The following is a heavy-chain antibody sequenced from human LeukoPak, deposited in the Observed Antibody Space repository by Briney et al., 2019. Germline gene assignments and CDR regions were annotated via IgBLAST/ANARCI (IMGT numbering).Heavy chain of an antibody. J-gene: IGHJ4*02. V-gene: IGHV3-66*01. CDR1: GFTVSSND. Sequence: GGSLRLSCAASGFTVSSNDMTWVRQTPGKGLAWVSIIYSGGNTYYADSVKGRFTISRDNSKNTLYLQMNSLRAEDTAVFYCARDRPGDGYFDYWGQGTLVTVSS. CDR2: IYSGGNT. CDR3: ARDRPGDGYFDY. D-gene: IGHD3-10*01.